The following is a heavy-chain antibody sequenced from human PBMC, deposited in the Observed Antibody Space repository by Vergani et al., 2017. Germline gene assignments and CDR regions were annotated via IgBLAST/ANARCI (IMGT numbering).Heavy chain of an antibody. CDR1: GFSLSNARMG. D-gene: IGHD3-3*01. CDR2: IFSNDEK. Sequence: QVTLKESGPVLVKPTETLTLTCTVSGFSLSNARMGVSWIRQPPGKALEWLAHIFSNDEKSYSTSLKSRLTIAKSTAKSQVVLTMTNMDPVDTATYYCARTHYDFWSGYYKGFDPWGQGTLVTVSS. J-gene: IGHJ5*02. V-gene: IGHV2-26*01. CDR3: ARTHYDFWSGYYKGFDP.